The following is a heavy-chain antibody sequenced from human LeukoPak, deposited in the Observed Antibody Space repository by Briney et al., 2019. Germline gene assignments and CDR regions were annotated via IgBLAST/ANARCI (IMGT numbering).Heavy chain of an antibody. V-gene: IGHV4-39*01. CDR1: GGSISNYY. CDR3: ARHLSHVAAAPGFY. Sequence: PSETLSLTCTVSGGSISNYYWSWIRQPPGKGLEWIGSIYYSGSTYYNPSLKSRVTISVDTSKNQFSLKLSSVTAADTAVYYCARHLSHVAAAPGFYWGQGTLVTVSS. J-gene: IGHJ4*02. D-gene: IGHD2-15*01. CDR2: IYYSGST.